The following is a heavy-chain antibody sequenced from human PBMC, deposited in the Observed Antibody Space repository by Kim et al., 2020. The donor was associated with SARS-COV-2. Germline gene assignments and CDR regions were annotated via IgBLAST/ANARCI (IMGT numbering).Heavy chain of an antibody. Sequence: ASVKVSCKASGYTFTSYAMHWVRQAPGQRLEWMGWINAGNGNTKYSQKFQGRVTITRDTSASTAYMELSSLRSEDTAVYYCARVRTRDSSGWTPRKHDAFDIWGQGTMVTVSS. CDR3: ARVRTRDSSGWTPRKHDAFDI. V-gene: IGHV1-3*01. CDR2: INAGNGNT. CDR1: GYTFTSYA. J-gene: IGHJ3*02. D-gene: IGHD6-19*01.